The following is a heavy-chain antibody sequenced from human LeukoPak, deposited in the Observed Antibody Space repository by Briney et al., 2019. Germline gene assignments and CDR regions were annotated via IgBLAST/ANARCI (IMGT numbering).Heavy chain of an antibody. J-gene: IGHJ6*02. Sequence: SETLSLTCAVYGGSFSGYYWSWIRQPPGKGLEWIGEINHSGSTNYNPSLKSRVTISVDTSKNQFSLKLSSVTAADTAVYCCARKGRFMVRGVIIKDYYYYGMDVWGQGTTVTVSS. CDR2: INHSGST. CDR1: GGSFSGYY. CDR3: ARKGRFMVRGVIIKDYYYYGMDV. V-gene: IGHV4-34*01. D-gene: IGHD3-10*01.